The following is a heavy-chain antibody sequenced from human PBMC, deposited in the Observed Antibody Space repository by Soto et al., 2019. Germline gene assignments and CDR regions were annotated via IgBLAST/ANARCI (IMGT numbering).Heavy chain of an antibody. CDR3: ARGRFKAFGI. V-gene: IGHV6-1*01. CDR2: TYYRSKWYN. D-gene: IGHD3-3*01. J-gene: IGHJ3*02. Sequence: QVQLQQSGPGLVKPSQTLSLTCAISGASVSSNIVAWNWIRQSPSRGLEWLGRTYYRSKWYNDYGVTVRGRITINPDTSKNQFSLQLNSVTPEDPAVYDCARGRFKAFGIWGQGTMVTVSS. CDR1: GASVSSNIVA.